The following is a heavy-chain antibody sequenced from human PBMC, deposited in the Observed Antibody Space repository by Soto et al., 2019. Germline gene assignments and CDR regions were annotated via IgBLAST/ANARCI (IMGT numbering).Heavy chain of an antibody. J-gene: IGHJ3*01. D-gene: IGHD6-19*01. V-gene: IGHV3-23*01. Sequence: EVQLLESGGGLVRPGGSLRLSCAASGFTFSNDAMNWVRQAPGKGLEWVSVISGSGGSAYNADSVQGRFTISRDNSKNTLYLQMNSLRAEDTAIYYCVREGSGWYSPDSFDFWGRGTMVTVAS. CDR1: GFTFSNDA. CDR2: ISGSGGSA. CDR3: VREGSGWYSPDSFDF.